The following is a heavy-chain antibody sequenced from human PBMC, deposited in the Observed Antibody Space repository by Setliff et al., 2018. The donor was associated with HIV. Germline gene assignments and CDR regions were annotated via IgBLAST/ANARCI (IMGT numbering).Heavy chain of an antibody. D-gene: IGHD3-3*01. Sequence: ASVKVSCKASGYTFSTYGISWVRQAPGQGLEWMGWITPYNDNTQYTQHLQGRVTMTTDTYTSTAYMDLRSLRSDDTAVYYCARLIKHYDFWSGYYGAYYYYMDVWGTGTTVTVSS. CDR1: GYTFSTYG. J-gene: IGHJ6*03. CDR3: ARLIKHYDFWSGYYGAYYYYMDV. V-gene: IGHV1-18*01. CDR2: ITPYNDNT.